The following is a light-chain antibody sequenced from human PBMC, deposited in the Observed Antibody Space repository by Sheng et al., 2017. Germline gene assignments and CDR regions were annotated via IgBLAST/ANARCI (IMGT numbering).Light chain of an antibody. Sequence: EIVLAQSPGTLSLSPGERATLSCRASQSVSDNFLAWYQQKPGQAPRLLIYRASSRATGIPDRFSGSGSGTDFTLTITRLEPEDFAVYYCQQRSYWPRSFGQGTKLEIK. CDR1: QSVSDNF. CDR2: RAS. J-gene: IGKJ2*03. V-gene: IGKV3D-20*02. CDR3: QQRSYWPRS.